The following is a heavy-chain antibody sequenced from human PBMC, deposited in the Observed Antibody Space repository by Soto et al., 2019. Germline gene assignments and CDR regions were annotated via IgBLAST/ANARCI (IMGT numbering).Heavy chain of an antibody. Sequence: PGGSLRLSCAASGFTFSSYWMSWIRQAPGKWLEWVANIKQDGSEKYYVDSVKGRFTISRDNAKNSLYLQMNSLRAEDTAVYYCARALGYCSGGSCLYFDYWGQGXLVTVYS. CDR3: ARALGYCSGGSCLYFDY. CDR2: IKQDGSEK. CDR1: GFTFSSYW. V-gene: IGHV3-7*01. J-gene: IGHJ4*02. D-gene: IGHD2-15*01.